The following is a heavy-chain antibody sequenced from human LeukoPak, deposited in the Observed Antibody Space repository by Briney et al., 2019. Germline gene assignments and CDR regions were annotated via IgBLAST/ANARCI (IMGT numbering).Heavy chain of an antibody. Sequence: SETLSLTCTVSGGSFNNYYWSWVRQPPGKGLEWVGHIFYNGNTKYDPSLQSRVTISVDTSKNQFSLKLSSVTAADTAVYYCARAQQLTVHIDYWGQGTLVTVSS. J-gene: IGHJ4*02. CDR3: ARAQQLTVHIDY. V-gene: IGHV4-59*08. CDR1: GGSFNNYY. CDR2: IFYNGNT. D-gene: IGHD6-13*01.